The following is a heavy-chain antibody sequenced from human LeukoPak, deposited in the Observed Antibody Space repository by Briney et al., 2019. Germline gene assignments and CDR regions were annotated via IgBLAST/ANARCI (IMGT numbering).Heavy chain of an antibody. D-gene: IGHD2-21*02. V-gene: IGHV3-11*01. CDR3: ARGVSVVVTAMNAFDI. Sequence: GGSLRLSCAASGFTFSDYYMSWIRQAPGKGLEWVSYISSSGSTIYYADSVEGRFTISRDNAKNSLYLQMNSLRAEDTAVYYCARGVSVVVTAMNAFDIWGQGTMVTVSS. CDR1: GFTFSDYY. J-gene: IGHJ3*02. CDR2: ISSSGSTI.